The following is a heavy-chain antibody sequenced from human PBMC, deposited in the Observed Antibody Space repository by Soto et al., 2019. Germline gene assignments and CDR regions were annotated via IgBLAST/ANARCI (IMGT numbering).Heavy chain of an antibody. CDR3: VRDYYDTSGYPNTFDM. CDR1: GFTLSRHT. D-gene: IGHD3-22*01. Sequence: XGSLQLSCAASGFTLSRHTMNWVRQAPGKGLEWVSFIGSRTSDIYYADSVKGRFTISRDNAKNSLYLDLTRLRAEDTAVYFCVRDYYDTSGYPNTFDMWGQGTMVTVSS. J-gene: IGHJ3*02. CDR2: IGSRTSDI. V-gene: IGHV3-21*01.